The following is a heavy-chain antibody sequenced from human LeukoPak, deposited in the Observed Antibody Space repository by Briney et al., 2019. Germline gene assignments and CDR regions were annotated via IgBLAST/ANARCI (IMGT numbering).Heavy chain of an antibody. CDR1: GFTFGNYA. V-gene: IGHV3-49*04. J-gene: IGHJ3*02. CDR2: IRSKTYRGTT. CDR3: ARGPNGAFDI. Sequence: GGSLRLSCTASGFTFGNYAVNWVRQAPGRGLEWIGLIRSKTYRGTTEYAASVKGRFTISRDDSKSIAYLQMNSLRAEDTALYYCARGPNGAFDIWGQGTMVTVSS. D-gene: IGHD4/OR15-4a*01.